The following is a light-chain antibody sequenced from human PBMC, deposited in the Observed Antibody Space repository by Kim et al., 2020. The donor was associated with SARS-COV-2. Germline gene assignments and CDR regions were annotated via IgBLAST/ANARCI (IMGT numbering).Light chain of an antibody. V-gene: IGKV4-1*01. CDR2: WAS. CDR1: QTVLYNSNNKNY. CDR3: QQYYNTPLT. Sequence: DIVMTQSPDSLAVSLGARATINCKSSQTVLYNSNNKNYLAWYQQKPGQPPKLLIYWASTRESGVPDRFSGSGSVTDFTLTISSLQAEDVAIYYCQQYYNTPLTFGGGTKVDIK. J-gene: IGKJ4*01.